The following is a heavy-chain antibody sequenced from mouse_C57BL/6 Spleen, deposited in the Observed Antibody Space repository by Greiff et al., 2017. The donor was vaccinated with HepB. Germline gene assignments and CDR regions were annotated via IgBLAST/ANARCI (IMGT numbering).Heavy chain of an antibody. V-gene: IGHV10-1*01. CDR1: GFSFNTYA. J-gene: IGHJ4*01. CDR3: VRRAGYYAMDY. D-gene: IGHD3-3*01. CDR2: IRSKSNNYAT. Sequence: EVQLVESGGGLVQPKGSLKLSCAASGFSFNTYAMNWVRQAPGKGLEWVARIRSKSNNYATYYADSVKDRFTISRDDSESMLYLQMNNLKTEDTAMYYCVRRAGYYAMDYWGQGTSVTVSS.